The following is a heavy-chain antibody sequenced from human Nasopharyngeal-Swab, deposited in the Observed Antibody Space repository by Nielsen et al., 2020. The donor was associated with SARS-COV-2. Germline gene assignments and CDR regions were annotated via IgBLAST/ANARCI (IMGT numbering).Heavy chain of an antibody. Sequence: WIRQPPGKALEGLALLYWDDDNRYSPSLKSRITITKATSKNQVVLTMTNMDPVDTATYYCVHSSGWRIDDWGQGTPVTVSS. CDR3: VHSSGWRIDD. V-gene: IGHV2-5*02. J-gene: IGHJ4*02. CDR2: LYWDDDN. D-gene: IGHD6-25*01.